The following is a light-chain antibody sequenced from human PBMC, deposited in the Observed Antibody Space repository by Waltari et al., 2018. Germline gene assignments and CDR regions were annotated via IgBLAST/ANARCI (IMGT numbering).Light chain of an antibody. CDR2: GVS. J-gene: IGKJ4*01. CDR3: QHYRTQPLT. V-gene: IGKV3-15*01. Sequence: EIVMTQSPATLSLSPGERAPLSCRASRNVGSDLAWYQQKPGQPHRLLIYGVSSRATGIPARFSGSGYGTEFALTISSLQSEDSAVYYCQHYRTQPLTFGGGTRVEI. CDR1: RNVGSD.